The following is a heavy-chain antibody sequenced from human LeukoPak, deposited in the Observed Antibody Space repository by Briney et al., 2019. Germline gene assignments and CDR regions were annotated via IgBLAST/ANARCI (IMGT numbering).Heavy chain of an antibody. CDR1: GYTITSYA. CDR3: ARVDLSRDY. D-gene: IGHD3-16*02. V-gene: IGHV7-4-1*02. Sequence: ASVTVSCKASGYTITSYAMNWVRQAPGQGLEWMGWTNTNTGNPTYAQGFTGRFVFSLDTSVSTAYLQISSLKAEDTAVYYCARVDLSRDYWGQGTLVTVSS. J-gene: IGHJ4*02. CDR2: TNTNTGNP.